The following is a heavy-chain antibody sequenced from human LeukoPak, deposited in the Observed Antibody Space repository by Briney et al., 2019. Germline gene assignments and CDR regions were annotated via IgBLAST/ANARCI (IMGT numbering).Heavy chain of an antibody. D-gene: IGHD2-21*01. Sequence: GESLKISCKTSGYRFTSYWIGWVRQTPGHDLEGMGSIFPLDFDTAYSPSFQGQVTMSADRSIRTVFLQWNSLKASDTALYFCARQVIVPGTSQLRTFDSWGQGTLVTVAS. V-gene: IGHV5-51*01. CDR1: GYRFTSYW. CDR3: ARQVIVPGTSQLRTFDS. J-gene: IGHJ4*02. CDR2: IFPLDFDT.